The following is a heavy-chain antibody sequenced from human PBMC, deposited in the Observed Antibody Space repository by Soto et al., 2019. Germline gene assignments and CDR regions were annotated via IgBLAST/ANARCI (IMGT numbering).Heavy chain of an antibody. CDR3: ARDEHSGYDFYYGMDV. Sequence: SLRLSCAASGFTFSSYSMNCVRQAPGKGLEWVSSISSSSSYIYYADSVKGRFTISRDNAKNSLYLQMNSLRAEDTAVYYCARDEHSGYDFYYGMDVWGQGTTVTVSS. CDR2: ISSSSSYI. J-gene: IGHJ6*02. CDR1: GFTFSSYS. V-gene: IGHV3-21*04. D-gene: IGHD5-12*01.